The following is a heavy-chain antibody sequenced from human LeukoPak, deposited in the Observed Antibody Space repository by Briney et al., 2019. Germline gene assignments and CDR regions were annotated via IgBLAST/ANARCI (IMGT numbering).Heavy chain of an antibody. Sequence: ASVKVSCKASGYTFTSYGINWVRQATGQGLEWMGWMNPNSGNTGYAQKFQGRVTMTRNTSISTAYMELSSLRSEDTAVYYCARFGFSPYYDFWSGSNWFDPWGQGTLVTVSS. CDR1: GYTFTSYG. CDR2: MNPNSGNT. CDR3: ARFGFSPYYDFWSGSNWFDP. V-gene: IGHV1-8*02. J-gene: IGHJ5*02. D-gene: IGHD3-3*01.